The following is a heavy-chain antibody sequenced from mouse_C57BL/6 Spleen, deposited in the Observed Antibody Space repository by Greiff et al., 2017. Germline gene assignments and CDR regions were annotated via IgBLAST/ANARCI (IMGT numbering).Heavy chain of an antibody. CDR1: GYSITRGYY. CDR2: ISYDGSN. Sequence: EVQLVESGPGLVKPSQSLSLTCSVTGYSITRGYYWNWIRQFPGNKLEWMGYISYDGSNNYNPSLKNRISITRDTSKNQFFLKLNSVTTEDTATYYCARVGTEFAYWGQGTLVTVSA. D-gene: IGHD4-1*01. J-gene: IGHJ3*01. V-gene: IGHV3-6*01. CDR3: ARVGTEFAY.